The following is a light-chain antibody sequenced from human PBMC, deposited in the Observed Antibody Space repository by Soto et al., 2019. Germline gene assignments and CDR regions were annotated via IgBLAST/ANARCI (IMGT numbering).Light chain of an antibody. CDR3: NSYTNINTTACV. J-gene: IGLJ1*01. CDR2: EVT. Sequence: LTQPASVSGSPGQSITISCTGTSGDIGSYNRVSWYQQHPGKAPKLIIYEVTDRPSGVSIRFSGSKSGNTAALTISGLQAEGETEYYCNSYTNINTTACVFGTGTKV. CDR1: SGDIGSYNR. V-gene: IGLV2-14*01.